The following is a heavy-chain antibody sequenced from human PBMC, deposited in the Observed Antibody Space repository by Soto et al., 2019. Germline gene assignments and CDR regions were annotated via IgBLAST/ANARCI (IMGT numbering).Heavy chain of an antibody. CDR2: ISYDGSNK. CDR3: ASYYDFWSGYPNLVAFDI. V-gene: IGHV3-30*03. J-gene: IGHJ3*02. Sequence: GGSLRLSCAASGFTFSSYGMHWVRQAPGKGLEWVAVISYDGSNKYYADSVKGRFTISRDNSKNTLYLQMNSLRAEDTAVYYCASYYDFWSGYPNLVAFDIWGQGTMVTVSS. D-gene: IGHD3-3*01. CDR1: GFTFSSYG.